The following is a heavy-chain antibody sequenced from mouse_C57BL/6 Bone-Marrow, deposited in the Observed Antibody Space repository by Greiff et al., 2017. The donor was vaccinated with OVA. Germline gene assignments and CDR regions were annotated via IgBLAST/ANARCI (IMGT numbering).Heavy chain of an antibody. CDR3: AREETGIYFDY. V-gene: IGHV3-6*01. CDR2: ISYDGSN. Sequence: EVKLMESGPGLVKPSQSLSLPCSVTGYSITSGYYWNWIRQFPGNKLEWMGYISYDGSNNYNPSLKNRISITRDTSKNQFFLKLNSVTTEDTATYYCAREETGIYFDYWGQGTTLTVSS. D-gene: IGHD4-1*01. J-gene: IGHJ2*01. CDR1: GYSITSGYY.